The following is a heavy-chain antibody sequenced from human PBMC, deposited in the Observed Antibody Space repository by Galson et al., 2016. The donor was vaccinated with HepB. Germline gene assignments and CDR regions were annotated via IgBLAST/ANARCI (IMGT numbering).Heavy chain of an antibody. J-gene: IGHJ6*02. Sequence: SETLSLTCTVSSGSISSTTYYWGWIRQPPGKGLDWIGSVYYSGSTYYNPSLKSRAMISLDTSKNQFSLNLSSVTAADTAVYYCARRLEKRHYDFWSGSLRAYGMDVWGQGTAVTVSS. D-gene: IGHD3-3*01. CDR3: ARRLEKRHYDFWSGSLRAYGMDV. CDR2: VYYSGST. V-gene: IGHV4-39*01. CDR1: SGSISSTTYY.